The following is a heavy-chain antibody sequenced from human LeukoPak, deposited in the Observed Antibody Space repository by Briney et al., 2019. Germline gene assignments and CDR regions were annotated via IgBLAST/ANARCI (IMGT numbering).Heavy chain of an antibody. CDR3: ARYPYSDSGVWQAFDY. D-gene: IGHD5-12*01. V-gene: IGHV4-39*01. CDR1: GGSISSGSHY. CDR2: MHYSGIT. J-gene: IGHJ4*02. Sequence: PSETLSLTCIVSGGSISSGSHYWGWIRQPPGKGLEWIGSMHYSGITYYNPSLTSRVTISVDTSRNQFSLRLSSVTAADTAVYYCARYPYSDSGVWQAFDYWGQGTLVTVSS.